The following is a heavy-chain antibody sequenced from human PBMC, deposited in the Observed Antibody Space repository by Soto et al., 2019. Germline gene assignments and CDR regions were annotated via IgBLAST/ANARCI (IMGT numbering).Heavy chain of an antibody. CDR2: IYSGGTT. CDR1: GFSVSTNY. Sequence: PGGSLILSCAASGFSVSTNYMSWVRQAPGKGLEWISVIYSGGTTYYADSVKGRFTISRDNSKNTLYLQMNSLRAEDTAVYYCARPRGIVVIITANDAFDIWGQGTMVTVSS. CDR3: ARPRGIVVIITANDAFDI. D-gene: IGHD3-22*01. V-gene: IGHV3-66*04. J-gene: IGHJ3*02.